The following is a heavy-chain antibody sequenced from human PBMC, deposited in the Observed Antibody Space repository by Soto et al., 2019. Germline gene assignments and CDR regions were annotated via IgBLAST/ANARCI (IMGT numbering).Heavy chain of an antibody. CDR3: ARQTNRRAIPPDY. V-gene: IGHV3-33*01. CDR1: GFTFSSYG. Sequence: PGGSLRLSCAASGFTFSSYGMHWVRQAPGKGLEWVAVIWYDGSNKYYADSVKGRFTISRDNSKNTLYLQMNSLRAEDTAVYYCARQTNRRAIPPDYWGQGTLVTVSS. CDR2: IWYDGSNK. J-gene: IGHJ4*02. D-gene: IGHD1-7*01.